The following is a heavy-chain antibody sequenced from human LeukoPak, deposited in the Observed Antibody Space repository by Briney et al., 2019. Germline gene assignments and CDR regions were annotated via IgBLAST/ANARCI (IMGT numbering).Heavy chain of an antibody. CDR3: ARDRNEGGSCGYGRFDS. CDR1: GGSISSHY. CDR2: IYYSGST. D-gene: IGHD5-18*01. V-gene: IGHV4-59*11. J-gene: IGHJ4*02. Sequence: PSETLSLTCTVSGGSISSHYWSWIRQPPGKGLEWIGYIYYSGSTNYNPSLKSRVTMSVDTSKNQFSLKLSSVTAADTAVYYCARDRNEGGSCGYGRFDSWGQGTLVTVSS.